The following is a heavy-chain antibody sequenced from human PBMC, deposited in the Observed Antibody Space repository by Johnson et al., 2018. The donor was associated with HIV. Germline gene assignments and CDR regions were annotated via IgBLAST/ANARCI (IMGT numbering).Heavy chain of an antibody. V-gene: IGHV3-30*02. J-gene: IGHJ3*02. CDR1: GFTFSSYG. Sequence: QVQLVESGGGVVQPGGSLRLSCVASGFTFSSYGMHWVRQAPGKGLEWVAFIRYDGSIQYYTDSVKGRFTISRDNSRNTLYLQMNGLRVEDPAMYYCAQEKSSGWSFHAFDIWGQGTVVTVSS. D-gene: IGHD6-19*01. CDR2: IRYDGSIQ. CDR3: AQEKSSGWSFHAFDI.